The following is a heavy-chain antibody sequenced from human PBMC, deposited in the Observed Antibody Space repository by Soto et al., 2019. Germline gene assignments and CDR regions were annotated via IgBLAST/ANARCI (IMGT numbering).Heavy chain of an antibody. Sequence: LSCAAPGVTVSSYRLNSVRQAPGKGLEWVSYISSSSSTIFYTDSVKGRFTVSRDNSKNTLYLQMNSLRAEDTAVYCCASNKYGGKDYWGQGTLVTVSS. D-gene: IGHD2-15*01. CDR1: GVTVSSYR. V-gene: IGHV3-48*01. CDR3: ASNKYGGKDY. J-gene: IGHJ4*02. CDR2: ISSSSSTI.